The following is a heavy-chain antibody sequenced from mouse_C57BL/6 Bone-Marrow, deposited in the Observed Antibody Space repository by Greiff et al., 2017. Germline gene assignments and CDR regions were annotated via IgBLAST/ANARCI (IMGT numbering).Heavy chain of an antibody. J-gene: IGHJ1*03. D-gene: IGHD1-1*01. CDR2: ISYSGST. Sequence: EVKVEESGPGMVKPSQSLSLTCTVTGYSITSGYDWHWIRHFPGNKLEWMGYISYSGSTNYNPSLKSRISITHDTSKNHFFLKLNSVTTEDTATYYCARTTVVVDWYFDVWGTGTTVTVSS. V-gene: IGHV3-1*01. CDR3: ARTTVVVDWYFDV. CDR1: GYSITSGYD.